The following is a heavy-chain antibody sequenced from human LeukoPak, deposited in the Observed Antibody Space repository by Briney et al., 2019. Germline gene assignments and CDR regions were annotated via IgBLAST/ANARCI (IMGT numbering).Heavy chain of an antibody. CDR1: GGSINSGSYY. CDR2: IYTSGST. CDR3: ARLVRYDSSGYFDY. D-gene: IGHD3-22*01. V-gene: IGHV4-61*02. J-gene: IGHJ4*02. Sequence: PSETLSLTCTVSGGSINSGSYYWSWIRQPAGKGLEWIGRIYTSGSTNYNPSLKSRVTISVDKSKNQFSLKLSSVTAADTAVYYCARLVRYDSSGYFDYWGQGTLVTVSS.